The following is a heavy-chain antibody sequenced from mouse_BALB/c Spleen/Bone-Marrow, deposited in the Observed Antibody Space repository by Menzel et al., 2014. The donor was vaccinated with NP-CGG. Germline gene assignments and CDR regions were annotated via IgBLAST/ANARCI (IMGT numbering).Heavy chain of an antibody. J-gene: IGHJ2*01. CDR1: GFDFSRYW. CDR2: INPDSRTI. Sequence: EVKLVESGGGLVQPGGSLKLSCAASGFDFSRYWMSWVRQAPGKGLEWIGEINPDSRTINYSPSLKDKLIISRDNAKNTLYLRLNKVRSEDTALYYCARPDYYGYLNYWGQGTTLTVSS. CDR3: ARPDYYGYLNY. V-gene: IGHV4-1*02. D-gene: IGHD1-1*01.